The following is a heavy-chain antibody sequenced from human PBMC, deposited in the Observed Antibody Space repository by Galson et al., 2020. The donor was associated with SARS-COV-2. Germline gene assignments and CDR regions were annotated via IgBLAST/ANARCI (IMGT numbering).Heavy chain of an antibody. CDR1: GYSFTSYW. J-gene: IGHJ5*02. CDR3: ARHLAPLAIVVVPAAHGWWWFDP. V-gene: IGHV5-10-1*01. CDR2: IDPSDSYT. Sequence: HGESLKISCKGSGYSFTSYWISWVRQMPGKGLEWMGRIDPSDSYTNYSPSFQGHVTISADKSISTAYLQWSSLKASDTAMYYCARHLAPLAIVVVPAAHGWWWFDPWGQGTLVTVSS. D-gene: IGHD2-2*03.